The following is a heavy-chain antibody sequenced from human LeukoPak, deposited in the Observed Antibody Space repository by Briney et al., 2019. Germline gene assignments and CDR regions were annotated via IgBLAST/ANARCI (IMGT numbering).Heavy chain of an antibody. CDR2: ISSSGSII. CDR3: ARTMWGFDY. Sequence: GGSLRLFCASSGFAFSSYEMNWVRQAPGKGLEWVSYISSSGSIIYYADSVKGRFTISRDNAKNSLFLQMNSLRVEDTAVYYCARTMWGFDYWGQGTLVTVSS. CDR1: GFAFSSYE. D-gene: IGHD7-27*01. J-gene: IGHJ4*02. V-gene: IGHV3-48*03.